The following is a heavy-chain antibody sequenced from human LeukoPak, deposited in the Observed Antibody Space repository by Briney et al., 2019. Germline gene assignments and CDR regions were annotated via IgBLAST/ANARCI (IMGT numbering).Heavy chain of an antibody. V-gene: IGHV3-48*03. Sequence: PGGSLRPSCAASGFTLSSYEMNWVRQAPGKGLEWVSYISSSGSTIYYADSVKGRFTISRDNAKNSLYLQMNSLRAEDTAVYYCAELGITMIGGVWGKGTTVTIS. CDR3: AELGITMIGGV. D-gene: IGHD3-10*02. CDR1: GFTLSSYE. CDR2: ISSSGSTI. J-gene: IGHJ6*03.